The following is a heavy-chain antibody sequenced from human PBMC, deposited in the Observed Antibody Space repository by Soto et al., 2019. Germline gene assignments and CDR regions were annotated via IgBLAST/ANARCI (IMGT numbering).Heavy chain of an antibody. Sequence: SVKVSCKASAGSFSSNAITCGLQPPGQGLEWNGEIIPMFDTTNYAPEFQGRVTITADTATTTVYMEVNRLTPDDTAVYYCAREVVTETTLGYFDFWGQGALVTVSS. CDR2: IIPMFDTT. J-gene: IGHJ4*02. CDR3: AREVVTETTLGYFDF. D-gene: IGHD2-21*02. CDR1: AGSFSSNA. V-gene: IGHV1-69*06.